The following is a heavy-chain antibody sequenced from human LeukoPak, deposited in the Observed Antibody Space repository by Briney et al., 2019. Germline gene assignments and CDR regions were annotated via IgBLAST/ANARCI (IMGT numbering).Heavy chain of an antibody. D-gene: IGHD1-26*01. V-gene: IGHV3-23*01. CDR1: GFTFSTYV. Sequence: PGGPLILSCVALGFTFSTYVLTWVAQSPGKGLEWVSAISHTGGSTYYADAVKGRFTISRDNSKNTLYLQMNSLRAEDTAVYYCAKDGSNLDGVFDYWGQGTLVTVSS. J-gene: IGHJ4*02. CDR2: ISHTGGST. CDR3: AKDGSNLDGVFDY.